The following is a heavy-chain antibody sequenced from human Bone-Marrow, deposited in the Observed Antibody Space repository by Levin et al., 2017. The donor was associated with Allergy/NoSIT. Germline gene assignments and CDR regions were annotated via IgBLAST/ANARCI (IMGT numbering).Heavy chain of an antibody. V-gene: IGHV3-11*01. CDR1: GFSIRDDY. CDR2: IGSSDSTM. CDR3: ASRWFTSASGWYYDGMDV. D-gene: IGHD6-19*01. J-gene: IGHJ6*02. Sequence: GGSLRLSCAASGFSIRDDYMAWLRQAPGKGLEWVSFIGSSDSTMYYSDSVRGRFTISRDNAKNSLFLQMNNVRDEDTAVYYCASRWFTSASGWYYDGMDVWGQGTTVTVSS.